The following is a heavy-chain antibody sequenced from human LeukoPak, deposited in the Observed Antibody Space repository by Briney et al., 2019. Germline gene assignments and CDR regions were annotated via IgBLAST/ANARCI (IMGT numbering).Heavy chain of an antibody. CDR1: GFPFTNYA. CDR2: IAASGIST. Sequence: PGGSLRLSCAASGFPFTNYAMSWVRQAPGKGLEWVSSIAASGISTYYADSVKGRFTISRDNPKSTLYLQMNSLRAEDTAVYYCAERQQWLPFDYWGQGTLVTVSS. D-gene: IGHD6-19*01. V-gene: IGHV3-23*01. CDR3: AERQQWLPFDY. J-gene: IGHJ4*02.